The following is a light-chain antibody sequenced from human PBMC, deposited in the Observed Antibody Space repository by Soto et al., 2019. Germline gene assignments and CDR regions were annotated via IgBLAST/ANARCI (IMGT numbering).Light chain of an antibody. J-gene: IGKJ4*01. CDR1: RAITNH. CDR2: AAS. Sequence: DVQLTQSPSPLSASVGDRVSISCRASRAITNHLNWYQQKPGKAPILLVYAASTLETGVPSRFSGSGSGTDFTLTIDSLQPEDVATYFCQQNYITPPAFGGGTKVEI. V-gene: IGKV1-39*01. CDR3: QQNYITPPA.